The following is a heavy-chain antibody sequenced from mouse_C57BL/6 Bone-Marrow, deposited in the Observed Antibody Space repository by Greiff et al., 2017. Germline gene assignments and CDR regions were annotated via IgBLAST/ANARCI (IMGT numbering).Heavy chain of an antibody. J-gene: IGHJ4*01. V-gene: IGHV5-2*01. CDR1: EYEFPAHD. D-gene: IGHD1-3*01. Sequence: EVMLVESGGGLVQPGESLKLSCESNEYEFPAHDMSWVRKTPEKRLELVAAINSDGGSTYYPDTMEKRFIISRDNTKKPLYLQMSSLRSEDTAVYYCASGGVKDAMDYWGQGTSVTVSS. CDR2: INSDGGST. CDR3: ASGGVKDAMDY.